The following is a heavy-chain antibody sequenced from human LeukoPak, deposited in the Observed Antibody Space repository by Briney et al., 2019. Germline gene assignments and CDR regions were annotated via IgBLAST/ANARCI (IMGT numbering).Heavy chain of an antibody. V-gene: IGHV1-18*01. CDR3: AREGIAAAGSPSRPAY. D-gene: IGHD6-13*01. Sequence: ASVKVSCKASGYTFTSYGISWVRQAPGQGLEWMGWISAYNGNTNYAQKLQGRATMTTDTSTSTAYMELRSLRSDDTAVYYCAREGIAAAGSPSRPAYWGQGTLVTVSS. CDR1: GYTFTSYG. J-gene: IGHJ4*02. CDR2: ISAYNGNT.